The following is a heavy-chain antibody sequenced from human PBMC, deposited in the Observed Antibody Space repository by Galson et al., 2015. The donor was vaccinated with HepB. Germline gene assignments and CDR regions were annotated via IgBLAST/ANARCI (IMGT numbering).Heavy chain of an antibody. Sequence: SLRLSCAASGFTFGSYGMHWVRQAPGKGLEWAAFIRYDGSNKYYADSVKGRFTISRDNSKNTLYLQMNSLRAEDTAVYYCAKDSCGGDCYSDFDYWGQGTLVTVSS. D-gene: IGHD2-21*02. CDR3: AKDSCGGDCYSDFDY. J-gene: IGHJ4*02. CDR1: GFTFGSYG. V-gene: IGHV3-30*02. CDR2: IRYDGSNK.